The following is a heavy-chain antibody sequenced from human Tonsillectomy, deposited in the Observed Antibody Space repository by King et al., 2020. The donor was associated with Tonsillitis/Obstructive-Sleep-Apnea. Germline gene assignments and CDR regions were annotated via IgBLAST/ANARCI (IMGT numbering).Heavy chain of an antibody. Sequence: QLPESGPGLGKPSETLSLTCTVSGGSISSRFWSWIRQPPGKGLEWVGYIYNSGSTNYNPSLKSRVTISIDTSKNQFSLKLTSVTAVDTAVYYCARMIYCSGTSCYYYFDYWGQGTLVTVSS. V-gene: IGHV4-59*11. D-gene: IGHD2-2*01. J-gene: IGHJ4*02. CDR2: IYNSGST. CDR3: ARMIYCSGTSCYYYFDY. CDR1: GGSISSRF.